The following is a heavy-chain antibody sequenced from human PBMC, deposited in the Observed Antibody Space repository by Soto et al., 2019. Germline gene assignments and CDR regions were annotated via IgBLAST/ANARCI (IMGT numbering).Heavy chain of an antibody. CDR1: GGSIRSANYY. D-gene: IGHD3-16*01. Sequence: QVQLQESGPGLVKPSQTLSLTCTVSGGSIRSANYYWSWIRQLPGKGLEWIGYIYYSGTTYYNPSLKSRVTISVDTSKNQFALKLSSVTAADTAVYYCARDARGREYFDYWGQGTLVTVSS. CDR3: ARDARGREYFDY. J-gene: IGHJ4*02. V-gene: IGHV4-31*03. CDR2: IYYSGTT.